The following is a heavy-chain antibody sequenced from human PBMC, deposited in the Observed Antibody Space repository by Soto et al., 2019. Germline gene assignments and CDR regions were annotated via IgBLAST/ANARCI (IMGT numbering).Heavy chain of an antibody. Sequence: SVKVSCKASGGTFSSYTISWVRQAPGQGLEWMGRIIPILGIANYAQKFQGRVTITADKSTSTAYMELSSLRSEDTAVYYCARGSCSSTSCYGWFDPWGQGTLVTVSS. D-gene: IGHD2-2*01. J-gene: IGHJ5*02. CDR3: ARGSCSSTSCYGWFDP. CDR1: GGTFSSYT. CDR2: IIPILGIA. V-gene: IGHV1-69*02.